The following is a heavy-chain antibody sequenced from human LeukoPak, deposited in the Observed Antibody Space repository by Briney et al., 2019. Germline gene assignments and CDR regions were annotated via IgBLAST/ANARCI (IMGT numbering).Heavy chain of an antibody. CDR2: IFYSGST. J-gene: IGHJ6*03. CDR1: GGSISTYY. D-gene: IGHD2-2*01. Sequence: SETLSLTCTVSGGSISTYYWSWIRQPPGKGLEWIGYIFYSGSTNYNPSLRSRVTISVDTSKNQFSLKLSSVTAADTAVYYCARAASLSDIVVVPAAIMDVWGKGTTVTVSS. V-gene: IGHV4-59*01. CDR3: ARAASLSDIVVVPAAIMDV.